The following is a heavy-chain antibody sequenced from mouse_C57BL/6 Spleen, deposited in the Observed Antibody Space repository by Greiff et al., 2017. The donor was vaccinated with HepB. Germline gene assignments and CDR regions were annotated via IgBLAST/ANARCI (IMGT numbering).Heavy chain of an antibody. CDR3: ARSGDYGNYVGYFDV. J-gene: IGHJ1*03. CDR2: IDPSDSYT. Sequence: QVQLKQPGAELVKPGASVKLSCKASGYTFTSYWMQWVKQRPGQGLEWIGEIDPSDSYTNYNQKFKGKATLTVDTSSSTAYMQLSSLTSEDSAVYYCARSGDYGNYVGYFDVWGTGTTVTVSS. CDR1: GYTFTSYW. V-gene: IGHV1-50*01. D-gene: IGHD2-1*01.